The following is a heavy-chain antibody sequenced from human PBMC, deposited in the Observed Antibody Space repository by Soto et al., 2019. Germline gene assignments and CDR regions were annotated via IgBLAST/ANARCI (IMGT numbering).Heavy chain of an antibody. CDR2: ISPDGSEK. J-gene: IGHJ4*02. V-gene: IGHV3-7*01. CDR1: GFTFSSIW. Sequence: GGSLRLSCAASGFTFSSIWMDWVRQAPGKGLEWLANISPDGSEKHYVDSVQGRFTISRDNAKNSLYLQMSSLTAEDSALYYCSRSLDSWGQGTRVTVS. CDR3: SRSLDS.